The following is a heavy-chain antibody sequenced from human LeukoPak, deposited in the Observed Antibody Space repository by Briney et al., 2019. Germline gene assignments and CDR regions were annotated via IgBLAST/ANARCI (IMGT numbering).Heavy chain of an antibody. CDR1: GFTFSSYW. J-gene: IGHJ6*03. Sequence: GGSLRLSCAASGFTFSSYWMHWVRQAPGKGLVWVSRINSDGSSTSYADSVKGRFTISRDNAKNTLYLQMNSLRAEDTAVYYCARPGIAAAGTGRRGYYYYYMDVWGKGTTVTVSS. CDR3: ARPGIAAAGTGRRGYYYYYMDV. D-gene: IGHD6-13*01. CDR2: INSDGSST. V-gene: IGHV3-74*01.